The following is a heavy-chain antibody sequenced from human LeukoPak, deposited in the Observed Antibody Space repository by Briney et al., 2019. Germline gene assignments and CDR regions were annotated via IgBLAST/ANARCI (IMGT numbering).Heavy chain of an antibody. CDR2: ISGSGGST. V-gene: IGHV3-23*01. CDR3: AREGGSWPSYYHYMDV. J-gene: IGHJ6*03. CDR1: GFTFSSYA. D-gene: IGHD6-13*01. Sequence: GGSLRLSCAASGFTFSSYAMSWVRQAPGKGLEWVSAISGSGGSTYYADSVKGRFTISRDNSKNTLYLQMNSLRAEDTAIYYCAREGGSWPSYYHYMDVWGKGTTVTVSS.